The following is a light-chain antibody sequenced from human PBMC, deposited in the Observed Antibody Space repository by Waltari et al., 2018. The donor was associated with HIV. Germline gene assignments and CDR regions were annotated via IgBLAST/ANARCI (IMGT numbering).Light chain of an antibody. J-gene: IGLJ3*02. CDR1: SSNLGAGYG. CDR2: ANT. V-gene: IGLV1-40*01. CDR3: QSYDSSLSEGV. Sequence: QSVLTQPPSVSGAPGQRVTISCTGSSSNLGAGYGVNWYQQYPGAAPKLLIFANTNGPAGVPDRFSGSKSGTSASLAITGVQAEDEAVYYCQSYDSSLSEGVFGGGTKLAVL.